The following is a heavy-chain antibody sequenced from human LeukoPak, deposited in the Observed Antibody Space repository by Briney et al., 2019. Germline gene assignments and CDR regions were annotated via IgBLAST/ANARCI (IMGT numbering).Heavy chain of an antibody. Sequence: GESLKISCQGSGYSFTSYWIGWVRQMPGKGLEWMGIIYPGDSDTRYSPSFQGQVTISADKSISTAYLQWSSLKASDTAMYYCARIHKSYHMRGRFDPWDQGTLVTVSS. CDR3: ARIHKSYHMRGRFDP. D-gene: IGHD1-26*01. J-gene: IGHJ5*02. CDR2: IYPGDSDT. CDR1: GYSFTSYW. V-gene: IGHV5-51*01.